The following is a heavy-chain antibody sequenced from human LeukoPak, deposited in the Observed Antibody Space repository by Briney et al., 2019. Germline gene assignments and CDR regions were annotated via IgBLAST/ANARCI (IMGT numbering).Heavy chain of an antibody. CDR3: ARLFCSGDSCYSGVGNFDY. V-gene: IGHV4-39*01. J-gene: IGHJ4*02. Sequence: PSETLSLTCAVSGGSISSSSCYWGWIRQPPGKGLEWIGSIFYSGSTYYNPSLKSRITISVDTSKNQFPLKLSSVTAADTAVYYCARLFCSGDSCYSGVGNFDYWGQGTLVTVSS. D-gene: IGHD2-15*01. CDR2: IFYSGST. CDR1: GGSISSSSCY.